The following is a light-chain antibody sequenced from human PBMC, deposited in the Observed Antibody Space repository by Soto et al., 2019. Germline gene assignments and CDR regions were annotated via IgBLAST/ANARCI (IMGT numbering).Light chain of an antibody. CDR3: QQSYSNYET. CDR2: AAS. J-gene: IGKJ1*01. Sequence: DIQMTQSPSSLSASVGARVTITCRASQSISRYLNWYQQKPGKAPKLLIYAASSLQSVVPSRFSGSGSGTDLTLTISSLQPDDFATYYCQQSYSNYETFGQGTQVQSK. V-gene: IGKV1-39*01. CDR1: QSISRY.